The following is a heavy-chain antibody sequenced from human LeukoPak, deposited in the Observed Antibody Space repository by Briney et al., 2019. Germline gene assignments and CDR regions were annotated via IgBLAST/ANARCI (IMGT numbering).Heavy chain of an antibody. CDR1: GVSISSSNSY. CDR2: IYYTGNT. J-gene: IGHJ4*02. V-gene: IGHV4-39*01. Sequence: SETLSLTCTVSGVSISSSNSYWGWIRQPPGKGLEWIGSIYYTGNTYYNASLKSRVTISIDTSKNQISLRLTSVTAADTAVYYCAARNLRGLFDYWGQGTLVTVYS. D-gene: IGHD3-10*01. CDR3: AARNLRGLFDY.